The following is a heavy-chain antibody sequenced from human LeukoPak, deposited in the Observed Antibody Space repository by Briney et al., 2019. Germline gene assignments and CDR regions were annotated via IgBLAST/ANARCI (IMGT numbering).Heavy chain of an antibody. J-gene: IGHJ3*02. V-gene: IGHV4-59*01. CDR3: AMESLPAAQNDAFDI. D-gene: IGHD2-2*01. CDR2: IYYSGST. Sequence: SETLSLTCTVSGGSISSYYWSWIRQPPGKGLEWIGYIYYSGSTNYNPSLKSRVTISVDTSKNQFSLKLSSVTAADTAVYYCAMESLPAAQNDAFDIWGQGTMVTVSS. CDR1: GGSISSYY.